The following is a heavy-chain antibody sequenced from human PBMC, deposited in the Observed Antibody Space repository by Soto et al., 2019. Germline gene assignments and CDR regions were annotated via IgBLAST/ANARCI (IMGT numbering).Heavy chain of an antibody. J-gene: IGHJ6*02. CDR3: AYDTRGYYYGLHA. Sequence: ASGKVSCKASGYTFTRYDINWVRQATGQGLEWMGWMSPNSGNTGYAQKFQGRVTMTRDTFIDTADMELSSLRSEDPAVYFFAYDTRGYYYGLHAWGQGTTVTVYS. CDR1: GYTFTRYD. V-gene: IGHV1-8*01. CDR2: MSPNSGNT. D-gene: IGHD3-22*01.